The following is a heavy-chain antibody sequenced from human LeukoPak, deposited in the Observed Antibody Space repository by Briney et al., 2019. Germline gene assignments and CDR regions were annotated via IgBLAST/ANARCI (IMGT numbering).Heavy chain of an antibody. Sequence: SETLSLTCTVSGGSISGYYWSWIRQPPGEGLEWIGYIYYSGSANYNPSLRSRVIILVDTSKNQFSLKLSSVTAADTAVYYCARGTVTTSMKAFDIWGQGTMVTVSS. J-gene: IGHJ3*02. CDR3: ARGTVTTSMKAFDI. D-gene: IGHD4-17*01. CDR1: GGSISGYY. CDR2: IYYSGSA. V-gene: IGHV4-59*08.